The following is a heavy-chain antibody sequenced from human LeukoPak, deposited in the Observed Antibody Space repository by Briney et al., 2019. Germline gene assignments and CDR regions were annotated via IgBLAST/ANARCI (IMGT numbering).Heavy chain of an antibody. V-gene: IGHV4-39*07. D-gene: IGHD3-22*01. CDR3: ARDYYDSSGPFMDV. J-gene: IGHJ6*02. Sequence: SETLSLTCTVSGGSISSSSYYWGWIRQPPGKGLEWIGSIYYSGSTYYNPSLKSRVTISVDTSKNQFSLKLSSVTAADTAVYYCARDYYDSSGPFMDVWGQGTTVTVSS. CDR2: IYYSGST. CDR1: GGSISSSSYY.